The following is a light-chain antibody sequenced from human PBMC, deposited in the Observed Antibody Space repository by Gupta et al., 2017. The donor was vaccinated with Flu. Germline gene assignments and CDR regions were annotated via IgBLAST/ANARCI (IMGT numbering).Light chain of an antibody. J-gene: IGLJ2*01. V-gene: IGLV2-23*01. CDR1: SSDVGSYNL. CDR3: CSYAGSNTVI. CDR2: QGN. Sequence: QSALTQPASVSGSPGQSITISCTGASSDVGSYNLVSWYQHHPGEASRVIIYQGNKRPSGVSNRFSGAKSGNTAALTIFGLQTEDEGDDYCCSYAGSNTVIFGGGTKLTVL.